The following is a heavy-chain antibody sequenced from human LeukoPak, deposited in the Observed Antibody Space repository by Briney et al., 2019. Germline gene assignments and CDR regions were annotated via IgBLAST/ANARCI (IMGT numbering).Heavy chain of an antibody. CDR2: ISAYNGHT. Sequence: ASVKVSCKASGYTFTNYGISWVRQATGQGLEWMGWISAYNGHTNYAQKFQGRVTMTTDTSTNTAYMELRSLRSDDTAVYYCARAYYYDSSGYYTKVRYFDYWGQGTLVTVSS. CDR1: GYTFTNYG. J-gene: IGHJ4*02. CDR3: ARAYYYDSSGYYTKVRYFDY. D-gene: IGHD3-22*01. V-gene: IGHV1-18*01.